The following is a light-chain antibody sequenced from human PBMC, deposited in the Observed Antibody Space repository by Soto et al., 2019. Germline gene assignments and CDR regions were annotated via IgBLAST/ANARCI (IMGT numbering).Light chain of an antibody. CDR3: SAYTARSTLV. V-gene: IGLV2-14*01. J-gene: IGLJ3*02. CDR1: MRDVGAYNL. CDR2: EVR. Sequence: QSALTQPASVSGSAGQSITISCSGTMRDVGAYNLVSWYQQHPGTAPKLILYEVRNRPSGISSRFSGSRYGNTASLTISGLKPEDEGDYYCSAYTARSTLVFGGGTKVTVL.